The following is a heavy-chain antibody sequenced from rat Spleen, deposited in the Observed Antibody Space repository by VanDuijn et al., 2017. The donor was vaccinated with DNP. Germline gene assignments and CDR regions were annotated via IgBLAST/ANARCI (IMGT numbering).Heavy chain of an antibody. J-gene: IGHJ1*01. CDR1: GFTFSNYD. D-gene: IGHD1-10*01. CDR3: TMITTTRYFDF. Sequence: EVQLVESGGGLVQPGRSMKLSCAASGFTFSNYDMAWVRQAPKKGLEWVATISYDGSSTYYRDSVKGRFTISRDNAKSTLYLQMDSLRSEDTATYYCTMITTTRYFDFWGPGTMVTVSS. V-gene: IGHV5-7*01. CDR2: ISYDGSST.